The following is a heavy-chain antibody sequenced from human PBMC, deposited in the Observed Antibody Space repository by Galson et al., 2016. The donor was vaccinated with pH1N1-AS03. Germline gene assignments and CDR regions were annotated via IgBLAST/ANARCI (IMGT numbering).Heavy chain of an antibody. CDR1: GFTLSGYG. J-gene: IGHJ4*02. Sequence: SLRLSCAASGFTLSGYGMHWVRQAPGKGREWRSFLPYDGSNKFYADSVKGRFTISRDNSKNTLYLQMKSLRAEDTAVYYCAKDKDSYYGPDYRGQGNLVTVSS. V-gene: IGHV3-30*02. CDR3: AKDKDSYYGPDY. CDR2: LPYDGSNK. D-gene: IGHD1-26*01.